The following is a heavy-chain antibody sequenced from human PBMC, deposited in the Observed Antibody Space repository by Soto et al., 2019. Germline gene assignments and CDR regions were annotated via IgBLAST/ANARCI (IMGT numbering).Heavy chain of an antibody. CDR3: AGRLTTAASLDY. J-gene: IGHJ4*02. CDR1: GLSVSNNL. Sequence: VQLVESGGGLIQPGGSLRLSCAASGLSVSNNLMTWVRQAPGKGLEWVSLIHGGGSAYYADSVKGRFTISRDNSKNTLYLQMDSLRAEDTAIYYCAGRLTTAASLDYWGQGTLVTVSS. V-gene: IGHV3-53*01. D-gene: IGHD1-1*01. CDR2: IHGGGSA.